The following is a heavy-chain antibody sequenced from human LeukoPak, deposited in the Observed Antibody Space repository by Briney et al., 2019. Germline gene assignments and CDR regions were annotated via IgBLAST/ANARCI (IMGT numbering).Heavy chain of an antibody. CDR1: GGSISSYY. CDR2: IHYSGST. V-gene: IGHV4-59*01. Sequence: SETLSLTCTVSGGSISSYYWSWIRQPPGKGLEWIGYIHYSGSTNYNPSLKSRVTISVDTSKNQSSLKLSSVTAADTAVYYCAGTYTYYYYYYMDVWGKGTTVTISS. J-gene: IGHJ6*03. D-gene: IGHD2-2*02. CDR3: AGTYTYYYYYYMDV.